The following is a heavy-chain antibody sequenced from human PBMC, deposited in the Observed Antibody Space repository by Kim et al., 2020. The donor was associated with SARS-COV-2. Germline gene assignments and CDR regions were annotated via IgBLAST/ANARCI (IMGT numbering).Heavy chain of an antibody. CDR1: GFTFSSYA. D-gene: IGHD6-19*01. Sequence: GGSLRLSCAASGFTFSSYAMSWVRQAPGKGLEWVSAISGSGGSTYYADSVKGRFTISRDNSKNTLYLQMNSLRAEDTAVYYCAMSIAVAGYKTVTGNGMDVWGQGTTVTVSS. CDR3: AMSIAVAGYKTVTGNGMDV. J-gene: IGHJ6*02. V-gene: IGHV3-23*01. CDR2: ISGSGGST.